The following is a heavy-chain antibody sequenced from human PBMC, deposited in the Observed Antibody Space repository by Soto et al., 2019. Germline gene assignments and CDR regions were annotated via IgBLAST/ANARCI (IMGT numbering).Heavy chain of an antibody. V-gene: IGHV1-69*01. CDR1: GGTFSSYA. CDR2: IIPIFGTA. D-gene: IGHD3-16*01. Sequence: QVQLVQSGAEVKKPGSSVKVSCKASGGTFSSYAISWVRQAPGQGLEWMGGIIPIFGTANYAQKFQGRVTITADESTSTAYMELSSLRSEDTAVYYCARDFTVGGDQRPLVYNWFDPWGQGTLVTVSS. J-gene: IGHJ5*02. CDR3: ARDFTVGGDQRPLVYNWFDP.